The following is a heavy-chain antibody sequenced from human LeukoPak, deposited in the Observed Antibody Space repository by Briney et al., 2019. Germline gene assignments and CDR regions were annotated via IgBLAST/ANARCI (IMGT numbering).Heavy chain of an antibody. Sequence: ASVKVSCKAAGYTFTSYYMQWVRQAPGQGLEWMGIINPSGGNTSYAQKFQGRVTMTRDMSTSTVYMELSSLRSEDTAVYYCATGGHVRVYDSSAYYGHYWGQGTLVTVSS. D-gene: IGHD3-22*01. CDR3: ATGGHVRVYDSSAYYGHY. V-gene: IGHV1-46*01. CDR1: GYTFTSYY. CDR2: INPSGGNT. J-gene: IGHJ4*02.